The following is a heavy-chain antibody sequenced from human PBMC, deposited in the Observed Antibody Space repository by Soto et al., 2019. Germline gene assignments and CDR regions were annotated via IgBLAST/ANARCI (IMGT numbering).Heavy chain of an antibody. CDR1: GGSISTSNW. Sequence: QVQLQESGPGLVKPSGTLSLTCAVSGGSISTSNWWSWVRQPPGKGLEWIGEVYRTGSTNYNPSLESRVIVSVDKSTNHFSLKPTSVTGADTAVYYCARAPATIAAAAIFDCWGQGTLVTVSS. CDR3: ARAPATIAAAAIFDC. J-gene: IGHJ4*02. V-gene: IGHV4-4*02. D-gene: IGHD6-13*01. CDR2: VYRTGST.